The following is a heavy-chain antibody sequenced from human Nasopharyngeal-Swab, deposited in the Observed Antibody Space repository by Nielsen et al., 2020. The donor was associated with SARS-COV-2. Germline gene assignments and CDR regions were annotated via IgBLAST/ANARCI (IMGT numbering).Heavy chain of an antibody. J-gene: IGHJ6*03. CDR3: ARLLRVGYYYYMDV. D-gene: IGHD2-15*01. V-gene: IGHV3-48*03. CDR2: ISSSGSTI. Sequence: WIRQPPGKGLEWVSYISSSGSTIYYADSVKGRFTISRDNAKNSLYLQMNSLRAEDTAVYYCARLLRVGYYYYMDVWGKGTTVTVSS.